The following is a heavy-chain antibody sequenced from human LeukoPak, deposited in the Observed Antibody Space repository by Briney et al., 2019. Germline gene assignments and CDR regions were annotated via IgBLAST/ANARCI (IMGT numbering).Heavy chain of an antibody. CDR1: GFTFRSYA. V-gene: IGHV3-23*01. J-gene: IGHJ6*02. Sequence: PGGSLRLSCAASGFTFRSYAMNWVRQAPGKGLEWVSGISGSGGSTYYADSVKGRFTISRDNSKNTLYLQMNSLRAEDTAVYYCAKARIAADEKIYGMDVWGQGTTVTVSS. CDR2: ISGSGGST. CDR3: AKARIAADEKIYGMDV. D-gene: IGHD6-13*01.